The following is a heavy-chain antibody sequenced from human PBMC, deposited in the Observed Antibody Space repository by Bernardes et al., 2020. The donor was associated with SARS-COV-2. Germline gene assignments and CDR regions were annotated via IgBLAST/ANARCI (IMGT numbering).Heavy chain of an antibody. V-gene: IGHV4-31*03. CDR2: IYYSGST. J-gene: IGHJ6*02. CDR3: ARGDTVTTFFYYYYVMDV. D-gene: IGHD4-17*01. Sequence: SETLSLTCTVSGGSISSGGYYWSWIRQHPGKGLEWIGYIYYSGSTYYNPSLKSRVTISVDTSKNQFSLKLSSVTAADTAVYYCARGDTVTTFFYYYYVMDVWGQGTTVTVSS. CDR1: GGSISSGGYY.